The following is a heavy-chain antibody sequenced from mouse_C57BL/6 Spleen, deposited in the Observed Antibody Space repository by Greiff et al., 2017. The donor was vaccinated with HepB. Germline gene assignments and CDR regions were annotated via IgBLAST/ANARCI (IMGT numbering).Heavy chain of an antibody. CDR3: ARGVTTPYAMDY. V-gene: IGHV14-3*01. CDR1: GFNFKNTY. CDR2: IDPANGNT. Sequence: VQLQQSVAELVRPGASVKLSCTASGFNFKNTYMHWVKQRPEQGLEWIGRIDPANGNTKYAPKFQGKATITADTSSNTSSLQLSSLTSEDTAIYYWARGVTTPYAMDYWGQGTSVTVSS. D-gene: IGHD2-5*01. J-gene: IGHJ4*01.